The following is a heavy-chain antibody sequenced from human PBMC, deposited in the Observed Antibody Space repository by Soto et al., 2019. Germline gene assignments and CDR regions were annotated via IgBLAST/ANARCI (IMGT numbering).Heavy chain of an antibody. Sequence: SETLSLTCAVSGGSISSSSYYWGWIRQPPGKGLEWIGSIYYSGSTYYNPSLKSRVTISVDTTKNQFSLKLTSVTAADTAVYYCATTDAIHIWGQGTMVTVSS. CDR2: IYYSGST. CDR3: ATTDAIHI. CDR1: GGSISSSSYY. V-gene: IGHV4-39*01. J-gene: IGHJ3*02.